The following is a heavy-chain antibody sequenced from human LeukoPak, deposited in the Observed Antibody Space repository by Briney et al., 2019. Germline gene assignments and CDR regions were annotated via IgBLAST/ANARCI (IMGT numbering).Heavy chain of an antibody. CDR3: VKDGIGYNNRWAWFDL. Sequence: PGVSLRLSCAASRFTFSDYAMSWVRQAPGKGLEWVSSIGGTGYDTFYANSVKGRFTISRDNSKSTLYLQLTSLRAEDTAVYYCVKDGIGYNNRWAWFDLWGQGTLVTASS. CDR2: IGGTGYDT. D-gene: IGHD3-10*01. V-gene: IGHV3-23*01. J-gene: IGHJ5*02. CDR1: RFTFSDYA.